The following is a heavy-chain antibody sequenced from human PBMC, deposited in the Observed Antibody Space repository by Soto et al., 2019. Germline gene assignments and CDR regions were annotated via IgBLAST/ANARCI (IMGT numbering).Heavy chain of an antibody. CDR2: ISGSDGST. CDR3: ARRSSSWYFDY. J-gene: IGHJ4*02. CDR1: GFTFSSYA. V-gene: IGHV3-23*01. Sequence: GGSLRLSCAASGFTFSSYAMNWVRQAPGKGLEWVSVISGSDGSTYYADSVKGRFTISRDNSKNTLNLQMNSLRAEDTAVYYCARRSSSWYFDYWGQGTLVSVSS. D-gene: IGHD6-13*01.